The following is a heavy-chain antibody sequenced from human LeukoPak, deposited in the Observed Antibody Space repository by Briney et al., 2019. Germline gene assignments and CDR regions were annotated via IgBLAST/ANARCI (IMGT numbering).Heavy chain of an antibody. D-gene: IGHD6-19*01. V-gene: IGHV3-21*01. CDR2: ISSSSSYI. J-gene: IGHJ4*02. CDR3: ARDYEDSSGWYEGIFDY. Sequence: PGGSLRLSCAASGFIFSSYGMTWVRQAPGKGREWVSSISSSSSYIYYADSVKGRFTISRDNAKNSLYLQMNSLRAEDTAVYYCARDYEDSSGWYEGIFDYWGQGTLVTVSS. CDR1: GFIFSSYG.